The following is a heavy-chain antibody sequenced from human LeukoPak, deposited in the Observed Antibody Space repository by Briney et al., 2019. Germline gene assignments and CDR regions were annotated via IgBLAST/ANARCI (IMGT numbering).Heavy chain of an antibody. CDR1: GYTFTSYY. CDR2: INPSGGST. J-gene: IGHJ6*02. V-gene: IGHV1-46*01. Sequence: ASVKVSCKASGYTFTSYYMHWVRQAPGQGLEWMGIINPSGGSTSYAQKFQGRVTMTRDTSTSTVYMELSSLRSEDTAVYYCARWDPELGSDQRADGAYGMDVWGQGTTVTVSS. CDR3: ARWDPELGSDQRADGAYGMDV. D-gene: IGHD1-14*01.